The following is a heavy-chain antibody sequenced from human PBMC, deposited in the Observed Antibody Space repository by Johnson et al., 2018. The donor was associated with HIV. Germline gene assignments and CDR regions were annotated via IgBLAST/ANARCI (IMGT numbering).Heavy chain of an antibody. J-gene: IGHJ3*02. V-gene: IGHV3-30*13. CDR2: ISYAGRNK. CDR1: GFTFSSYG. D-gene: IGHD5-18*01. Sequence: QVQLVESGGGLVQPGGSLRLSCAASGFTFSSYGMHWVRQAPGKGLEWVAVISYAGRNKYYADSVKGRFTISRDNSKNRLYLQMNSLRAEDTAVYYCAKGGGQLWFYIAFDIWGQGTMVTVSS. CDR3: AKGGGQLWFYIAFDI.